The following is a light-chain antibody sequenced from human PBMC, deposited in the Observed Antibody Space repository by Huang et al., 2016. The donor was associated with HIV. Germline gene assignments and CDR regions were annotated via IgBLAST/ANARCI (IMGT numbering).Light chain of an antibody. CDR3: QQYNNWPPA. Sequence: EIVMTQSPAILSVSPGESATLSCRASQGVGTNLAWYQQRVGQAPVLLINNAGTRATGIPARFSGSGSGTDFTLTMSSLQSEDFAVYYCQQYNNWPPAFGQGTKLEIK. J-gene: IGKJ2*01. CDR1: QGVGTN. V-gene: IGKV3-15*01. CDR2: NAG.